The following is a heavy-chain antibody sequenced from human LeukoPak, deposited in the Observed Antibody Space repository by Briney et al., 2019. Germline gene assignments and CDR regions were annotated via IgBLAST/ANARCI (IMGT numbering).Heavy chain of an antibody. Sequence: SETLSLTCTVSGGSISSSSYYWGWIRQPPGKGLEWIESIYYSGSTYYNPSLKSRVTISVDTSKNQFSLKLSSVTAADTAVYYCARDRLPYDAFDIWGQGTMVTVSS. J-gene: IGHJ3*02. CDR2: IYYSGST. CDR3: ARDRLPYDAFDI. CDR1: GGSISSSSYY. D-gene: IGHD5-12*01. V-gene: IGHV4-39*07.